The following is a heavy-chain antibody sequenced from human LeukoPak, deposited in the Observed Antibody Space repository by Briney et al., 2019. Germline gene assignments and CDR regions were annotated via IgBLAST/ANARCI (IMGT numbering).Heavy chain of an antibody. CDR3: ARHRMIVDDAFDI. D-gene: IGHD3-22*01. CDR2: IYYSGST. CDR1: GGSISSSSYY. V-gene: IGHV4-39*01. Sequence: SETLSLTCTVSGGSISSSSYYWGWIRQPPGKGLEWIGRIYYSGSTYYNPSLKSRVTISVDTSKNQFSLKLSSVTAADTAVYYCARHRMIVDDAFDIWGQGTMVTVSS. J-gene: IGHJ3*02.